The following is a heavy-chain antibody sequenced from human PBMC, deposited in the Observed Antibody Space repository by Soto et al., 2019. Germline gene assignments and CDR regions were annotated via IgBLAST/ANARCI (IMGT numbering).Heavy chain of an antibody. J-gene: IGHJ6*02. V-gene: IGHV3-66*01. CDR1: GFTVSSNY. CDR2: IYSDGST. Sequence: EVQLVESGGGLVQPGGSLRLSCAASGFTVSSNYMSWVRQAPGKGLEWVSIIYSDGSTYYADSVKGRFTISRDNSKNTLYLQMNSLRAEDTAVYYCARVRDYYYYGMDVWGQGTTVTVSS. CDR3: ARVRDYYYYGMDV.